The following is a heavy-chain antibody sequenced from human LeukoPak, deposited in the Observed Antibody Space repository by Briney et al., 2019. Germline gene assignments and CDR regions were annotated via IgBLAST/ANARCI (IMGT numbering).Heavy chain of an antibody. Sequence: ASLKDSCKASGYSFTSSHTHWVRHAPGQGLEWRAPINPGGGTTRNAQKLRGRFTVTSDTSTSTGYMQGSSLRSEDTAVYNLATDILSGKNNWGQGPLVPVSA. V-gene: IGHV1-46*01. CDR3: ATDILSGKNN. J-gene: IGHJ4*02. CDR1: GYSFTSSH. D-gene: IGHD2-21*01. CDR2: INPGGGTT.